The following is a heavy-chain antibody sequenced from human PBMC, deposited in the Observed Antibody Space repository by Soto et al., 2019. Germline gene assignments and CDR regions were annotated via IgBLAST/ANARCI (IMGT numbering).Heavy chain of an antibody. V-gene: IGHV1-69*02. D-gene: IGHD6-6*01. Sequence: QVQLVQSGAEVKKPGSSVKVSCKASGGTFSSYTISWVRQAPGQGLEWMGRIIPILGIANYAQKFQGRVTITADKSTSTAYMELSSLRSEDTAEYYCTLSSSSNLDYWGQGTLVTVSS. J-gene: IGHJ4*02. CDR2: IIPILGIA. CDR1: GGTFSSYT. CDR3: TLSSSSNLDY.